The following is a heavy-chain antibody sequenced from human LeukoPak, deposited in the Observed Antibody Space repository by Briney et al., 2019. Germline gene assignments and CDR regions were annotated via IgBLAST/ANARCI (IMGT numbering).Heavy chain of an antibody. J-gene: IGHJ4*02. Sequence: GGSLRLSCAASGFTFDDYAMHWVRQAPGKGLEWVSGIGWNSGGIVHADSVKGRFTISRDNAKNSLYLQMNSLGAEDTALYYCVKVTAAGFVDHWGQGTLVTVSS. V-gene: IGHV3-9*01. D-gene: IGHD6-13*01. CDR2: IGWNSGGI. CDR1: GFTFDDYA. CDR3: VKVTAAGFVDH.